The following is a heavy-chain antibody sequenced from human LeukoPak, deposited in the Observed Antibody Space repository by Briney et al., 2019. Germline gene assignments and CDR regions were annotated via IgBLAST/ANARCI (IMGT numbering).Heavy chain of an antibody. CDR1: GYTFTGHY. J-gene: IGHJ4*02. V-gene: IGHV1-2*02. D-gene: IGHD6-13*01. CDR2: INPNSGGT. CDR3: ARDSGSWTNYLDY. Sequence: ASVKVSCKASGYTFTGHYIHWVRQAPGQGLEWMGWINPNSGGTNYAQNFQGRVTMTRDTSISTAYMELSRLRSDDTAVYYCARDSGSWTNYLDYWGQETLVTVSS.